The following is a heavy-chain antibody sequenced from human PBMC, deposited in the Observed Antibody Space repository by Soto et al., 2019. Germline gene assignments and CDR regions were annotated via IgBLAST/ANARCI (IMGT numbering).Heavy chain of an antibody. J-gene: IGHJ2*01. CDR3: AREGSQWFGESYWYFDL. Sequence: QVQLVQSGAEVKKPGSSMKVSCKASGGTFSSYTISWVRQAPGQGLEWMGRIIPILGIANYAQKFQGRVTITADKSTSTAYMELSSLRSEDTAVYYCAREGSQWFGESYWYFDLWGRGTLVTVSS. V-gene: IGHV1-69*08. CDR2: IIPILGIA. D-gene: IGHD3-10*01. CDR1: GGTFSSYT.